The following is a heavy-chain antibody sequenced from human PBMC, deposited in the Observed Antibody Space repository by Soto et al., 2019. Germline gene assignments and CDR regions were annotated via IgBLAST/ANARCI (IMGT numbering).Heavy chain of an antibody. D-gene: IGHD4-17*01. J-gene: IGHJ4*02. CDR1: GGSITNQ. Sequence: SETLSLTCTVSGGSITNQWSWIRQPPGKGLEWIGGYSGFTDYNPSLESRATISVDHSKNQFSLTLRSVTAADTAVYYCARDYGDYSFFFDYWGQGALVTVSS. CDR2: YSGFT. CDR3: ARDYGDYSFFFDY. V-gene: IGHV4-59*01.